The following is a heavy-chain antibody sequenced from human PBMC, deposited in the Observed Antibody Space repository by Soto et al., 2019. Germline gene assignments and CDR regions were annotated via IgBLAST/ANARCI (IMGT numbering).Heavy chain of an antibody. Sequence: QVQLVQSGAEVKKPGASVKVSCKASGYTFTSYAMHWVRQAPGQRLEWMGWINAGNGNTKYSQKFQGRVTITRDTSASTAYLELSSLRSEDTAVYYCARSVLGRPFGEGYWGQGTLVTVSS. V-gene: IGHV1-3*01. CDR1: GYTFTSYA. CDR3: ARSVLGRPFGEGY. J-gene: IGHJ4*02. D-gene: IGHD3-10*01. CDR2: INAGNGNT.